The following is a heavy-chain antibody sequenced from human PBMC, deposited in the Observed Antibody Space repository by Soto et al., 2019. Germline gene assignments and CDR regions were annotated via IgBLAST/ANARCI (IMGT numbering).Heavy chain of an antibody. Sequence: ASVKVSCKASGYTFTSYYMHWVRQAPGQGLEWMGIINPSGGSTSYAQKFQGRVTMTRDTSTSTVYMELSSLRSEDTAVYYCARDIRGFGDSSGYYYFLGPYSGQGTLVTVSS. CDR3: ARDIRGFGDSSGYYYFLGPY. CDR2: INPSGGST. CDR1: GYTFTSYY. V-gene: IGHV1-46*01. J-gene: IGHJ4*02. D-gene: IGHD3-22*01.